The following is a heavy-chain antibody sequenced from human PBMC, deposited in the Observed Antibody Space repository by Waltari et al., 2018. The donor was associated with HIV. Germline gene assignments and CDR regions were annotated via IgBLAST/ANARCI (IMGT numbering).Heavy chain of an antibody. CDR3: AKGRGAAAATQYFQH. CDR1: GFTFSSYG. CDR2: ISYDGSNK. J-gene: IGHJ1*01. D-gene: IGHD6-13*01. Sequence: QVQLVESGGGVVQPGRSLRLSCAASGFTFSSYGMPWVRQAPGKGLEWVAVISYDGSNKYYADSVKGRFTISRDNSKNTLYLQMNSLRAEDTAVYYCAKGRGAAAATQYFQHWGQGTLVTVSS. V-gene: IGHV3-30*18.